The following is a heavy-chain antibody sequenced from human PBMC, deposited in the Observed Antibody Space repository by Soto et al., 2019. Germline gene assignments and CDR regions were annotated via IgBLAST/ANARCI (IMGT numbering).Heavy chain of an antibody. CDR2: IYPGDSDT. J-gene: IGHJ6*02. CDR3: AASIFYYGMDV. V-gene: IGHV5-51*01. CDR1: GYTFTNYW. Sequence: GESLKISCKGSGYTFTNYWIGWVRQMPGKGLEWMGIIYPGDSDTKYNPSFQGQVTISADKSITTTYLQWSSLKASDTTIYYCAASIFYYGMDVWGQGTTVTVSS.